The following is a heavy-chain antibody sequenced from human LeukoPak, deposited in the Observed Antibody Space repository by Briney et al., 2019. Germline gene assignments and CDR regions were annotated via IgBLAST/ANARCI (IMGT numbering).Heavy chain of an antibody. CDR1: GFTFSSYW. J-gene: IGHJ1*01. Sequence: RGSLRLSCAASGFTFSSYWMHWVRQAPGKGLVWVSRIKSDGSTNYADSVKGRFTISRDNAKNTVSLQMNSLRAGDTGVYFCARAPSEIGGYYPEYFRHWGQGTLVTVSS. CDR3: ARAPSEIGGYYPEYFRH. CDR2: IKSDGST. V-gene: IGHV3-74*01. D-gene: IGHD3-22*01.